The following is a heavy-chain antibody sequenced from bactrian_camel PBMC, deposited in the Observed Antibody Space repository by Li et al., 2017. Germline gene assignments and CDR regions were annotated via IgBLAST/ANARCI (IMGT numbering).Heavy chain of an antibody. CDR1: GHC. D-gene: IGHD6*01. Sequence: QVQLVESGGGSVQAGEPLRLSCAASGHCVGWSRQAPGKEREGVASMWIDGSTSYANSVKGRFTISKDSATNTLYLQMNSLKPEDAAVYYCATDGGARTVRPRGPVFRSYEFFFWGQGTQVTVS. J-gene: IGHJ4*01. CDR3: ATDGGARTVRPRGPVFRSYEFFF. CDR2: MWIDGST. V-gene: IGHV3S53*01.